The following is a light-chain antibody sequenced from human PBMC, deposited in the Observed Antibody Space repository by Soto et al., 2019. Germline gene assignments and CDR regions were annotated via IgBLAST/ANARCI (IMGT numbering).Light chain of an antibody. CDR2: AAS. V-gene: IGKV3-20*01. Sequence: ELVLTQSPGTLYLSPGERATLSCRASQSVSANFVAWYQQKPGQPPRLFIYAASGRAAGIPDRFSGSGSGTDFPLAISRLEPEDFAVYYCQQYGSSPYTFAQGTKLEI. J-gene: IGKJ2*01. CDR1: QSVSANF. CDR3: QQYGSSPYT.